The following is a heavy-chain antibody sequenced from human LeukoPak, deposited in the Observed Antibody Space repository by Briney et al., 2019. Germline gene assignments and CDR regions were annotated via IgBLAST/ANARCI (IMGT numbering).Heavy chain of an antibody. D-gene: IGHD6-19*01. CDR3: ARVNSSGYLEVDY. J-gene: IGHJ4*02. V-gene: IGHV3-30-3*01. CDR2: ISYDGSNK. Sequence: PGGSLRLSCAAFGFTFPTCAMNWVRQAPGKGLEWVAVISYDGSNKYYADSVKGRFTISRDNSKNTLYLQMNSLRAEDTAVYYCARVNSSGYLEVDYWGQGTLVTVSS. CDR1: GFTFPTCA.